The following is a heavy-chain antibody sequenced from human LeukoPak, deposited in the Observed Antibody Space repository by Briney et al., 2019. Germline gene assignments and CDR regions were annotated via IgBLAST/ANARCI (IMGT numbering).Heavy chain of an antibody. V-gene: IGHV4-38-2*02. J-gene: IGHJ3*02. CDR1: GYSISSGYY. Sequence: PSETLSLTCTVSGYSISSGYYWGWIRQPPGKGLEWIGSIYHSGSTYYNPSLKSRVTISVDTSKNQFSLKLSSVTAADTAVYYCASGWYSSGWYGVLHAFDIWGQGTMVTVSS. CDR2: IYHSGST. CDR3: ASGWYSSGWYGVLHAFDI. D-gene: IGHD6-19*01.